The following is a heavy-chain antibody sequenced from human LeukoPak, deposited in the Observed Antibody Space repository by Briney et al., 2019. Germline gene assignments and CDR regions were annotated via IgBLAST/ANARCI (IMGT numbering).Heavy chain of an antibody. D-gene: IGHD3-9*01. J-gene: IGHJ4*02. CDR3: AKAGLRYFDWLLWAPDY. V-gene: IGHV3-9*01. CDR2: ISWNSGSI. Sequence: GGSLRLSCAASGFTFDDYAMHWVRQAPGKGLEWVSGISWNSGSIGYADSVKGRFTISRDNAKNSLYLQMNSLRAEDTALYYCAKAGLRYFDWLLWAPDYWGQGTLVTVSS. CDR1: GFTFDDYA.